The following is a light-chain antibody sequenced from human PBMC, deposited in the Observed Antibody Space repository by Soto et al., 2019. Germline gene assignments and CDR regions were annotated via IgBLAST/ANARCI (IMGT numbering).Light chain of an antibody. J-gene: IGLJ2*01. Sequence: QSVLTQPPSASGSPGQSVAISCTGTISDIGAYKFVSWYQQHPGKAPKLIIYEVSIRPSGVPDRFSGSKSGNTASLTVSGLLAEDEADYYCSLYAGSNNVVFGGGTQLTVL. V-gene: IGLV2-8*01. CDR2: EVS. CDR1: ISDIGAYKF. CDR3: SLYAGSNNVV.